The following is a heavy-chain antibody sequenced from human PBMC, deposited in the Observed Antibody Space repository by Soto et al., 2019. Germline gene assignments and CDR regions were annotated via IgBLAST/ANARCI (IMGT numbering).Heavy chain of an antibody. D-gene: IGHD5-12*01. J-gene: IGHJ4*02. V-gene: IGHV4-30-2*01. CDR1: GGSISSGGYS. Sequence: PSETLSLTCAVSGGSISSGGYSWSWIRQPPGKGLEWIGYIYHSGSTYYNPSLKSRVTISVDRSKNQFSLKLSSVTAADTAVYYCARGRGDVATISWFFDYWGQGTLVTAPQ. CDR3: ARGRGDVATISWFFDY. CDR2: IYHSGST.